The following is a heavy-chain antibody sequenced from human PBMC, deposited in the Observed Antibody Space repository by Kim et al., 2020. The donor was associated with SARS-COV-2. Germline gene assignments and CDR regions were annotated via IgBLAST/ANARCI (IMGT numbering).Heavy chain of an antibody. CDR1: GGSFSDYY. D-gene: IGHD3-22*01. V-gene: IGHV4-34*01. J-gene: IGHJ5*02. CDR3: ARLMSDSRKYWWFDP. Sequence: SETLSLTCVVSGGSFSDYYWTWIRQPPGKGLEWIGEINHSGDTNYNPSLRSRVTLTVDASKNQFSLTIDSVTAADTSVYYCARLMSDSRKYWWFDPWGQG. CDR2: INHSGDT.